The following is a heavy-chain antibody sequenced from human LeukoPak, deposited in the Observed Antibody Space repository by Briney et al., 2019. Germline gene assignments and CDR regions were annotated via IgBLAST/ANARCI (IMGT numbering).Heavy chain of an antibody. J-gene: IGHJ4*02. Sequence: GGSLRLSCAASGFTFSSDWMHWVRQAPGKGLVWVSRINSDGSRINCADCVKGRFIISRDNAKNALYLQMNSLSVEDTAVYFWARRATGGGYYHSWGQGTLVTVSS. CDR2: INSDGSRI. CDR3: ARRATGGGYYHS. CDR1: GFTFSSDW. D-gene: IGHD3-3*01. V-gene: IGHV3-74*01.